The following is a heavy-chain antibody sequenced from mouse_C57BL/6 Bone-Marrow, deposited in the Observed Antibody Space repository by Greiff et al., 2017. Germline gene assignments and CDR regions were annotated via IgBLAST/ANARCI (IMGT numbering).Heavy chain of an antibody. CDR3: ARRNYYGSSSLFDY. Sequence: QVQLQQSGAELVRPGTSVKVSCEASGYAFTNYLIEWVKQRPGQGLEWIGVINPGSGGTNYNEKFKGKATLTADKSSSTAYMQLSSLTSEDSAVYFCARRNYYGSSSLFDYGGQGTTLTVSS. J-gene: IGHJ2*01. CDR1: GYAFTNYL. D-gene: IGHD1-1*01. V-gene: IGHV1-54*01. CDR2: INPGSGGT.